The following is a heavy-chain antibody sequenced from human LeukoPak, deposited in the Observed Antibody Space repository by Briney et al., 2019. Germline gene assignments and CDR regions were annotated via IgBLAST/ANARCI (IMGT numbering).Heavy chain of an antibody. Sequence: GGSLRLSCAVPGITLSNYGMSWVRQAPGKGLEWVAGISGSGGSTNYADSVQGRFTISRDNPKNTPYLQMNSLRAEDTAVYCCAKRGMVIRAVIIVGFHKEAYYFDYWGQGALVTVSS. J-gene: IGHJ4*02. D-gene: IGHD3-10*01. V-gene: IGHV3-23*01. CDR2: ISGSGGST. CDR3: AKRGMVIRAVIIVGFHKEAYYFDY. CDR1: GITLSNYG.